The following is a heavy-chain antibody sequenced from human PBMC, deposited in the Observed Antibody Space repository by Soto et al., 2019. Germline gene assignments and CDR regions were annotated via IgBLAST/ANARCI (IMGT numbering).Heavy chain of an antibody. Sequence: PGGSLRLSCAASGFTFSSYWMSWVRQAPGKGLEWVANIKQDGSEKYCVDSVKGRFTISRDNAKNSLYLQMNSLRAEDTAVYYCARDTDYGDFLYYFDYWGQGTLVTVSS. CDR1: GFTFSSYW. J-gene: IGHJ4*02. CDR2: IKQDGSEK. D-gene: IGHD4-17*01. V-gene: IGHV3-7*01. CDR3: ARDTDYGDFLYYFDY.